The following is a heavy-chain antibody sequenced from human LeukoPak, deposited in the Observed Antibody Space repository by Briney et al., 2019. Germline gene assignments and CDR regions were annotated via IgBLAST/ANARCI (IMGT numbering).Heavy chain of an antibody. CDR1: GYTFTSYY. D-gene: IGHD1-26*01. CDR2: INPSGGST. Sequence: GASVKFSCKASGYTFTSYYMHWVRQAPGQGLEWMGIINPSGGSTSYAQKFQGRVTMTRDTSTSTVYMELSSLRSEDTAVYYCARDRRGPITESGNPNWFDPWGQGTLVTVSS. CDR3: ARDRRGPITESGNPNWFDP. V-gene: IGHV1-46*01. J-gene: IGHJ5*02.